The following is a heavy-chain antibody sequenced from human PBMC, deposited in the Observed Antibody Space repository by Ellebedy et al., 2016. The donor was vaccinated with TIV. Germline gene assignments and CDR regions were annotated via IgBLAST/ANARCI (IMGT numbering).Heavy chain of an antibody. D-gene: IGHD2-2*01. CDR1: GGSFSGYY. CDR2: INHSGST. Sequence: SETLSLXXAVYGGSFSGYYWSWIRQPPGKGLEWIGEINHSGSTNYNPSLKSRVTISVDTSKNQFSLKLSSVTAADTAVYYCARSGYCSSTSCYGGPYYYYYGMDVWGQGTTVTVSS. CDR3: ARSGYCSSTSCYGGPYYYYYGMDV. V-gene: IGHV4-34*01. J-gene: IGHJ6*02.